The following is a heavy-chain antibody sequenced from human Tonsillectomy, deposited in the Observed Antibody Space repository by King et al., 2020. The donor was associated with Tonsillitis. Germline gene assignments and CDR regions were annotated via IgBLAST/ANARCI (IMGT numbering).Heavy chain of an antibody. V-gene: IGHV3-23*04. J-gene: IGHJ4*02. Sequence: VQLVESGGGLVQPGGALRLSCSASGLTFGNDAMSWVRQAPGKELEGVSALRGSGGSTYYADAVKGRFTISRDNSKNTLYLQMSSLGAEDTASYYCARTYYSGYDFPTPDYRGQGTLVTVSS. CDR2: LRGSGGST. D-gene: IGHD5-12*01. CDR3: ARTYYSGYDFPTPDY. CDR1: GLTFGNDA.